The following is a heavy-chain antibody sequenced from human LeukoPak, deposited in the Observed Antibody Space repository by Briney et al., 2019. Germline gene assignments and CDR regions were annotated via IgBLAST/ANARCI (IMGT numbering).Heavy chain of an antibody. J-gene: IGHJ4*02. Sequence: SETLSVTCTVSGGSISSSSYYWGWIRQPPGKGLEWIGSIYYSGSTYYNPSLKSRVTISVDTSKNQFSLKLSSVTAADTAVYYCASIPYYDSSGYVDYWGQGTLATVSS. V-gene: IGHV4-39*01. CDR3: ASIPYYDSSGYVDY. CDR2: IYYSGST. D-gene: IGHD3-22*01. CDR1: GGSISSSSYY.